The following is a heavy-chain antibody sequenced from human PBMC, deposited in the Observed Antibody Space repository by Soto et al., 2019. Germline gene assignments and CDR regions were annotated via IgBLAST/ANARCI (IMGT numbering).Heavy chain of an antibody. J-gene: IGHJ6*02. CDR3: ARDRFYDGSGSYYTYYYYGMDV. D-gene: IGHD3-10*01. CDR2: INPNSGGT. CDR1: GDTFTGHY. V-gene: IGHV1-2*02. Sequence: ASVKVSCKASGDTFTGHYMHWVRQAPGQGLEWMGWINPNSGGTNYAQKFQGRVTMTRHTSISTAYMELSRLRSDDTAVYYCARDRFYDGSGSYYTYYYYGMDVWGQGTTVTVSS.